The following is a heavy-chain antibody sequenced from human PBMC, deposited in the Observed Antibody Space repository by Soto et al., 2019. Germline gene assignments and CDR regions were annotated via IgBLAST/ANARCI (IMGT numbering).Heavy chain of an antibody. Sequence: PGGSLRLSCAASGFTFSSYAMSWVRQAPGKGLEWVSAISGSGGSTYYADSVKGRFTVSRDNSKNTLYLQMNSLRAEDTAVYYCAKPHFGSYYVHDYWGQGTLVTVSS. CDR2: ISGSGGST. V-gene: IGHV3-23*01. J-gene: IGHJ4*02. D-gene: IGHD1-26*01. CDR1: GFTFSSYA. CDR3: AKPHFGSYYVHDY.